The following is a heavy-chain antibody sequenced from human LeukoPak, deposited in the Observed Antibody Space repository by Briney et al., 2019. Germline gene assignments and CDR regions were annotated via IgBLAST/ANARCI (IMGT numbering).Heavy chain of an antibody. D-gene: IGHD1-7*01. CDR1: GGSFSGYY. Sequence: SETLSLTCAVYGGSFSGYYWSWIRQPPGRGLEWVGEINHSGSTNYNPSLKSRVTISVDTSKNQFSLKLSSVTAADTAVYYCARLRIEELNWGFDYWGQGTLVTVSS. V-gene: IGHV4-34*01. J-gene: IGHJ4*02. CDR2: INHSGST. CDR3: ARLRIEELNWGFDY.